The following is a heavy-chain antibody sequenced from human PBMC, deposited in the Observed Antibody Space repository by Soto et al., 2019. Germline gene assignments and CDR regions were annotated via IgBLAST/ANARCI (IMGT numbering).Heavy chain of an antibody. CDR1: GYPFIKYG. J-gene: IGHJ5*02. D-gene: IGHD3-9*01. CDR2: IKVDSGYT. CDR3: ATADDTGFDP. Sequence: QLQLVKSAAEVKKPGASVRVSCKAYGYPFIKYGISWIRQAPEKGLEWMGWIKVDSGYTNYAQKFQGRVTMTADTPSDTAFKELRSRRHDDTAVYFCATADDTGFDPWGQGTLVSVSS. V-gene: IGHV1-18*04.